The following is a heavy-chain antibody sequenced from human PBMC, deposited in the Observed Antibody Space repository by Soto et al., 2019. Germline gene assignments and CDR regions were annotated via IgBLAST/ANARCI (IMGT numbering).Heavy chain of an antibody. CDR1: GFTFSDFY. V-gene: IGHV3-11*06. Sequence: QIQLVESGGGLVKPGGALRLPCEASGFTFSDFYMSWIRLAPGKGLEWLSYISPNSNYREYAESVKGRHTISRDNAKNSLSLQMNSLRVEDTAVYYCVRGGGGGQFDSWGQGAQVTVSS. D-gene: IGHD2-21*01. CDR3: VRGGGGGQFDS. J-gene: IGHJ4*02. CDR2: ISPNSNYR.